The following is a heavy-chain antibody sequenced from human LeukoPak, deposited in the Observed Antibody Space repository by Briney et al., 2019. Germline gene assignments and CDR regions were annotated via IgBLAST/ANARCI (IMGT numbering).Heavy chain of an antibody. V-gene: IGHV4-30-2*01. D-gene: IGHD2/OR15-2a*01. CDR1: GGSISSGGYS. J-gene: IGHJ2*01. CDR3: ARSLIGYFDL. Sequence: SETLSLTCAVSGGSISSGGYSWSWIRQPPGKGLEWIGYIYHSGSTYYNPSLKSRVTISVDRSKNQFSLKLRSVTAADTAAYYCARSLIGYFDLWGRGTLVTVSS. CDR2: IYHSGST.